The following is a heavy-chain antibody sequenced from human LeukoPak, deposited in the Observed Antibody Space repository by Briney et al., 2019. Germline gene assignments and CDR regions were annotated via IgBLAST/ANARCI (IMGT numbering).Heavy chain of an antibody. J-gene: IGHJ6*03. CDR2: VNWNGDNT. D-gene: IGHD6-19*01. Sequence: GGSLGLSCEASGFSFDDFAMAWVRQAPGKGLEWVSGVNWNGDNTGYADSVKGRFTISRDNAKNSLYLQMNSLRAEDTAVYYCAKASSGWRPYYYYYYYMDVWGKGTTVTVSS. CDR1: GFSFDDFA. CDR3: AKASSGWRPYYYYYYYMDV. V-gene: IGHV3-20*04.